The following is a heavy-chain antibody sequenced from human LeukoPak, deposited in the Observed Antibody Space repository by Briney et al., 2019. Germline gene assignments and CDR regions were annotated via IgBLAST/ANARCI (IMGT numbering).Heavy chain of an antibody. V-gene: IGHV3-74*01. CDR3: ARGGFNYDFDY. J-gene: IGHJ4*02. Sequence: GGSLRLSCAASGFTFSSYWMHWVREAPGKGLGWVSRINSDGSSTNYADSVKGRFTISRDNAKNTLYLQMSSLRAEDTAVYYCARGGFNYDFDYWGQGTLVTVSS. CDR1: GFTFSSYW. CDR2: INSDGSST. D-gene: IGHD5-18*01.